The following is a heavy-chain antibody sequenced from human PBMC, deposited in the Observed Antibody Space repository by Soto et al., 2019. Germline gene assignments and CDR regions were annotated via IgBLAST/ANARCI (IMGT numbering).Heavy chain of an antibody. CDR3: ARNVVVVPAAIGGPWGYYYYGMDV. CDR1: RGIFRSYS. D-gene: IGHD2-2*01. J-gene: IGHJ6*02. Sequence: SVKVSCQASRGIFRSYSISWVRQAPGQGLEWMGGLIPIFGTANYAQKFQGRVTITADESTSTAYMELSSLRSEDTAVYYCARNVVVVPAAIGGPWGYYYYGMDVWGQGTTVTVSS. V-gene: IGHV1-69*13. CDR2: LIPIFGTA.